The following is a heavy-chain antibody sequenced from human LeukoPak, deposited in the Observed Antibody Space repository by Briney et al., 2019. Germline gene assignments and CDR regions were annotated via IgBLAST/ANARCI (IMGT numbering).Heavy chain of an antibody. CDR2: IYPGDSDT. J-gene: IGHJ5*02. V-gene: IGHV5-51*01. D-gene: IGHD1-26*01. CDR1: GSIFTSYW. Sequence: GASLQISCKCSGSIFTSYWIGWVRPLPGKGLEWMGIIYPGDSDTRYSPSFQGQVTISADKSISTAYLQWSSLKASDTAMYYCARQGGSKGANWFDPWGQGTLVTVSS. CDR3: ARQGGSKGANWFDP.